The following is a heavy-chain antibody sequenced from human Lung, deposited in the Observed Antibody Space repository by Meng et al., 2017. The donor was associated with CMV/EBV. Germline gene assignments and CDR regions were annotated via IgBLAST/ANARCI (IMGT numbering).Heavy chain of an antibody. CDR1: GYSFAKYW. D-gene: IGHD6-6*01. CDR2: IYPGDPDI. Sequence: GVSXKISXKGSGYSFAKYWIGWVRQMPGKGLEWMGIIYPGDPDIRYSPSFQGQVTISVDKSISTAYLQWRRLKTSDTAIYYCARRGEDSSFPDYYFYGMDVWGQGTTVTVSS. J-gene: IGHJ6*02. CDR3: ARRGEDSSFPDYYFYGMDV. V-gene: IGHV5-51*01.